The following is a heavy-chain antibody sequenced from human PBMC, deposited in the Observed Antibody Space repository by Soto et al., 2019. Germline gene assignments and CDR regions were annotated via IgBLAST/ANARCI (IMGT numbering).Heavy chain of an antibody. CDR1: GFTFSDYY. CDR3: VRYRTLFWSGYYPDAFDI. CDR2: VTTSGGPT. J-gene: IGHJ3*02. V-gene: IGHV3-11*01. D-gene: IGHD3-3*01. Sequence: PGGSLRLSCAASGFTFSDYYMSWIRQAPGQGLEWVSLVTTSGGPTYYADSVKGRFTISRDNAKNSLYLQMTSLRAEDTAVYYCVRYRTLFWSGYYPDAFDIWGQGTMVTVSS.